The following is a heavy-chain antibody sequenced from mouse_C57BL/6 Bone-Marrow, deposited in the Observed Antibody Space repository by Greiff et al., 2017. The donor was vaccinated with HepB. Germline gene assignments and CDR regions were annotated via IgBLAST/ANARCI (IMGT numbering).Heavy chain of an antibody. CDR3: ARYYYGSSSWFAY. J-gene: IGHJ3*01. D-gene: IGHD1-1*01. CDR2: IYPSDSET. V-gene: IGHV1-61*01. CDR1: GYTFTSYW. Sequence: VQLQQSGAELVRPGSSVKLSCKASGYTFTSYWMDWVKQRPGQGLEWIGNIYPSDSETHYNQKFKDKATLTVDKSSSTAYMQLSSLTSEDSAVYYCARYYYGSSSWFAYWGQGTLVTVSA.